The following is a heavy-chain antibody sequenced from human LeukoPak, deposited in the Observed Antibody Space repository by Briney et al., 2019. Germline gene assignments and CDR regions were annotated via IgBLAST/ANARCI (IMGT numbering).Heavy chain of an antibody. D-gene: IGHD2-8*01. V-gene: IGHV1-46*01. Sequence: ASVKVYCKASGYTFTDYFIHWVRQAPGQGLEWMGIISPNGGTTNYAQKFQDRVTMTRDTSTSTVYMELSSLRSEDTAVYYCARGYCTNGVCRTFDIWGQGTLVTVSS. CDR3: ARGYCTNGVCRTFDI. CDR1: GYTFTDYF. J-gene: IGHJ4*02. CDR2: ISPNGGTT.